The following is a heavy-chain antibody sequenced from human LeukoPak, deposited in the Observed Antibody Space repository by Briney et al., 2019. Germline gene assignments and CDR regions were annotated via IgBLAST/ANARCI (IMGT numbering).Heavy chain of an antibody. V-gene: IGHV3-23*01. CDR1: GFTFSTNA. CDR2: VSGSGGNT. D-gene: IGHD1-1*01. J-gene: IGHJ3*02. Sequence: GGSLRLSCAASGFTFSTNAMSWVRQAPGKGLEWVSAVSGSGGNTYYAGSVKGRFTISRGNSKNAVSLQMNSLRAEDTAVYYCAKELIIQPTGTVAFDIWGQGTMVTVSS. CDR3: AKELIIQPTGTVAFDI.